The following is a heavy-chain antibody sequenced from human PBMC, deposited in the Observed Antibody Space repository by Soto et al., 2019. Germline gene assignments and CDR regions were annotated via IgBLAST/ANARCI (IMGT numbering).Heavy chain of an antibody. D-gene: IGHD4-17*01. V-gene: IGHV3-48*01. Sequence: EVQLVESGGGLVQPGGSLRLSCAASGFTFSSYSMNWVRQAPGKGLEWVSYISSSSSTIYYADSVKGRFTISRDNAKNSLYLQMNSLRAEDTAVYYCARGNRPHYGDYAVWGQGTLVTVSS. CDR1: GFTFSSYS. CDR3: ARGNRPHYGDYAV. J-gene: IGHJ4*02. CDR2: ISSSSSTI.